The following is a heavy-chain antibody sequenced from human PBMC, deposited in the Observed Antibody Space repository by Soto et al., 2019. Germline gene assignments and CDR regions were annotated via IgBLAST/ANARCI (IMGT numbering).Heavy chain of an antibody. CDR3: AREGAYCSSTSCYAAFDY. J-gene: IGHJ4*02. D-gene: IGHD2-2*01. V-gene: IGHV3-33*01. Sequence: HPGGSLRLSCAASGFTFSSYGMHWVRQAQDKGLEWVAVIWYDGSNKYYADSVKGRFTISRDNSKNTLYLQMNSLRAEDTAVYYCAREGAYCSSTSCYAAFDYWGQGTLVTVSS. CDR1: GFTFSSYG. CDR2: IWYDGSNK.